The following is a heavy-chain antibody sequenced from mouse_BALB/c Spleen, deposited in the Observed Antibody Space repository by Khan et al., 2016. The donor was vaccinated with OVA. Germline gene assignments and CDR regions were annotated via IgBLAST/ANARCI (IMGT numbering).Heavy chain of an antibody. V-gene: IGHV14-3*02. CDR1: GLNIKDTD. Sequence: EVQLVESGAELVKSGATVKLSCTASGLNIKDTDMNWLKQGPEQGLEWMGRIDTPNGNTKYDAKFQGKVTITAETSSNTAYLQLNSLTSEDTAVYYCARMARKWGQGTTLTVSS. CDR2: IDTPNGNT. CDR3: ARMARK. J-gene: IGHJ2*01.